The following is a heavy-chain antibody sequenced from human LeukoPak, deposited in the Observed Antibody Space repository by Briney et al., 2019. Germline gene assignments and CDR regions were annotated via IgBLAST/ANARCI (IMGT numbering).Heavy chain of an antibody. V-gene: IGHV4-59*01. CDR1: GGSISSYY. Sequence: PSETLSLTCTVSGGSISSYYWSWIRQPPGKGLEWIGYIYYSGSTKYNPSLKSRVTISVDTSKNQFSLKLSSVTAADTAVYYCARGTAATCFDYWGQGTLVTVSS. J-gene: IGHJ4*02. D-gene: IGHD2-15*01. CDR3: ARGTAATCFDY. CDR2: IYYSGST.